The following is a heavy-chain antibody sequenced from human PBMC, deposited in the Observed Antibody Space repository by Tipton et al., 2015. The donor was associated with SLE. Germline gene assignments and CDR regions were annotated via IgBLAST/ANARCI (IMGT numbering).Heavy chain of an antibody. V-gene: IGHV3-48*04. CDR1: GFTFSSYN. D-gene: IGHD2-15*01. CDR3: ARVVAFVSGGDY. Sequence: SLRLSCAASGFTFSSYNMIWVRQAPGKGLECISYITRSSDTIHYADSVKGRFTISRDNAENSLYLQMNSLRVEDTAVYYCARVVAFVSGGDYWGQGTLVTVSS. J-gene: IGHJ4*02. CDR2: ITRSSDTI.